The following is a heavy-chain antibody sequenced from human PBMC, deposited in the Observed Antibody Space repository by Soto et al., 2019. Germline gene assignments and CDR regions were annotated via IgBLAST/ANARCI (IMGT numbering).Heavy chain of an antibody. Sequence: SETLSLTCAVYGGSFSGYYWSWIRQPPGKGLEWIGEINHSGSTNYNPSLKSRVTISVDTSKNQFSLKLSSVTAADTAVYYCARGDVMQQQLVYNWFDPWGQGTLVTVSS. CDR1: GGSFSGYY. CDR2: INHSGST. J-gene: IGHJ5*02. V-gene: IGHV4-34*01. CDR3: ARGDVMQQQLVYNWFDP. D-gene: IGHD6-13*01.